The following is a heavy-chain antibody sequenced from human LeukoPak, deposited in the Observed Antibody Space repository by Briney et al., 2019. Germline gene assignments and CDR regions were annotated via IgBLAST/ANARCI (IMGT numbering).Heavy chain of an antibody. D-gene: IGHD5-18*01. Sequence: SETLSLTCIVSSGSINNHYWSWIRQPPGKGLEWIGYIYDSWNTNYNPSLKSRVTISIDTSKNQFSLNLASVTAADTAVYYCARDQIGYGLDYWGQGTLVTVSS. V-gene: IGHV4-59*11. J-gene: IGHJ4*02. CDR2: IYDSWNT. CDR1: SGSINNHY. CDR3: ARDQIGYGLDY.